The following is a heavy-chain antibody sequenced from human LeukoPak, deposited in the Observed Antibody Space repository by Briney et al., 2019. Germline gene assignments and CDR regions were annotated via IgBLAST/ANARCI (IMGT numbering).Heavy chain of an antibody. D-gene: IGHD3-3*01. CDR2: ITGGGDRT. CDR1: GFTFSSYA. Sequence: GGSLRLSCTASGFTFSSYAMSWVRQAPGKGLEWVSGITGGGDRTWYADSVEGRFTISRDNSKNTLYLQMSSLRAEDTALYYCAKDYDGVNPFDFWGQGTLVTVSS. V-gene: IGHV3-23*01. J-gene: IGHJ4*02. CDR3: AKDYDGVNPFDF.